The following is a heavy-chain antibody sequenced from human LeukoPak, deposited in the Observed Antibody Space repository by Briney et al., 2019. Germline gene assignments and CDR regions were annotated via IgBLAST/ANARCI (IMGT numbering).Heavy chain of an antibody. CDR3: VKDLTYESSGSVFDY. V-gene: IGHV3-43*01. CDR1: GVTFDVYT. Sequence: GGSLRLSCAASGVTFDVYTMHWVRQRPGKTLECVSLISWDGTTYYADSMKGRFTISRDNSKNSLYLQMDTLRSEDTAFYYCVKDLTYESSGSVFDYWGQGTLVTVSS. CDR2: ISWDGTT. J-gene: IGHJ4*02. D-gene: IGHD3-22*01.